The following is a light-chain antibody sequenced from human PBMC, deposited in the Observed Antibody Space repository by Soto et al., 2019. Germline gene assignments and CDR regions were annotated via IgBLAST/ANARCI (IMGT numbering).Light chain of an antibody. CDR3: QQYSSSPFT. J-gene: IGKJ3*01. Sequence: ESVLRQSPGTLSLYQGERAICACRASQSGRSKYLAWYQHSSGQAPRLLIYGVSSRATGVPDRFSGSGSGTDFTLTISRLEPEDFALYYCQQYSSSPFTFGPGTKVDIK. V-gene: IGKV3-20*01. CDR2: GVS. CDR1: QSGRSKY.